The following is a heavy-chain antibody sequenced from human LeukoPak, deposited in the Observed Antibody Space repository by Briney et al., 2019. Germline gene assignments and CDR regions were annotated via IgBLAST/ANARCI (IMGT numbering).Heavy chain of an antibody. J-gene: IGHJ4*02. Sequence: SETLSLTCTVSGGSISSYYWGWIRQPPGKGLEWVGYIYYSGSTNYNPSLKSRVTISVDTSKNQFSLKLSSVTAADTAVYYCARLWFGELVLDYWGQGTLVTVSS. V-gene: IGHV4-59*01. D-gene: IGHD3-10*01. CDR2: IYYSGST. CDR1: GGSISSYY. CDR3: ARLWFGELVLDY.